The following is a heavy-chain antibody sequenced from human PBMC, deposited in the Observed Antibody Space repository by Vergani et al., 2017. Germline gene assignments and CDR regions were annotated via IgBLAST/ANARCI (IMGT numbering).Heavy chain of an antibody. CDR2: LSASDRRT. D-gene: IGHD6-19*01. CDR3: AKVGRSEVAGTVGAFDI. V-gene: IGHV3-23*01. J-gene: IGHJ3*02. CDR1: GFTFIMHA. Sequence: EVQLLESGGDLVQPGGSLRLSCAASGFTFIMHAMSWVRQAPGKGLEWVSTLSASDRRTHYADSVKGRFTISIDNSKNTLFLHMNSLRPEDTAVYYCAKVGRSEVAGTVGAFDIWGQGTMVTVSS.